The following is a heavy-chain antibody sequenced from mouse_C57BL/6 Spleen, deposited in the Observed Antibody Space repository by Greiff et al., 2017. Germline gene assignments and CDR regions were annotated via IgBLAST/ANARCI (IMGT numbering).Heavy chain of an antibody. CDR1: GYAFTNYL. CDR3: ARRCSSYAMDY. Sequence: VQLQQSGAELVRPGTSVKVSCKASGYAFTNYLIEWVKQRPGQGLEWIGVFNPGSGGTNYNEKFKGKATLTADKSSSTSYMQLSSLTSEDSAVYFCARRCSSYAMDYWGQGTSFTVSS. J-gene: IGHJ4*01. D-gene: IGHD1-3*01. CDR2: FNPGSGGT. V-gene: IGHV1-54*01.